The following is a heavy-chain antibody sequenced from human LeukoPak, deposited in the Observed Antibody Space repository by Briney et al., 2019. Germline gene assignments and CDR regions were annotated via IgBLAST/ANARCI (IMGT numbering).Heavy chain of an antibody. CDR2: IYYSGST. J-gene: IGHJ3*01. CDR1: GGSISSFY. CDR3: ARPFSGSYSDAFDL. D-gene: IGHD1-26*01. V-gene: IGHV4-59*08. Sequence: SETLSLTCTVSGGSISSFYWSWIRQPPGKALEWIGYIYYSGSTNYNPSLLSRVTISVDTSKNQFSLKLRSVTAADTAVYYCARPFSGSYSDAFDLWGQGTMVTVSS.